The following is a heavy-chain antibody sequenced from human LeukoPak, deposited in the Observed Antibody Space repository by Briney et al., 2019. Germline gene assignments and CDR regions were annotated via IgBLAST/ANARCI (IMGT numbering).Heavy chain of an antibody. J-gene: IGHJ3*02. CDR1: GYSFTSYW. Sequence: GESLKISCKGSGYSFTSYWIGWVRQVPGKGLEWMGIIYPGDSDTRYSPSFQGQVTISADKSISTAYLQWSSLEASDTAMYYCARGTRGLKIRLGELSPQGAFDIWGQGTMVTVSS. CDR3: ARGTRGLKIRLGELSPQGAFDI. V-gene: IGHV5-51*01. D-gene: IGHD3-16*02. CDR2: IYPGDSDT.